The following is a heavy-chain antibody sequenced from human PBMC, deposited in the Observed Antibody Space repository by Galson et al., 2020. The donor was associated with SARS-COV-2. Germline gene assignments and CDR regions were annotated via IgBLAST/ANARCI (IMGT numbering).Heavy chain of an antibody. CDR3: ARARHRGVTPNWCDP. CDR2: IYYSGTP. V-gene: IGHV4-30-4*01. CDR1: GGSISSGAYH. D-gene: IGHD3-10*01. Sequence: SETLSLTCTVSGGSISSGAYHWSWIRQPPGKGLEWIGYIYYSGTPYYTPSLRSRLTISVDTSKNQFSLKLSSVTAADTAVYYCARARHRGVTPNWCDPWGQGTLVTVSS. J-gene: IGHJ5*02.